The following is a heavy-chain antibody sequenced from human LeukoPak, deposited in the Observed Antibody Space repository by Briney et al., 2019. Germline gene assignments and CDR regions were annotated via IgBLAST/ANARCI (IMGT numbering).Heavy chain of an antibody. CDR2: INQDGSEM. V-gene: IGHV3-7*01. D-gene: IGHD5-24*01. CDR1: GFTLSSYW. CDR3: ARDGDDYNYFDW. Sequence: PGGSLRLSCAASGFTLSSYWMTWVRQAPGKGLQWVANINQDGSEMYYVDSVKGRFTISRDNAKNSLYLQMNSLRAEDTALYYCARDGDDYNYFDWWGQGALVTVSS. J-gene: IGHJ4*02.